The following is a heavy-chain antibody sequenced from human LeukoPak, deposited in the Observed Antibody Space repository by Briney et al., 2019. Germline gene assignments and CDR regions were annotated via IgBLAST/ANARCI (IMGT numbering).Heavy chain of an antibody. V-gene: IGHV3-7*03. J-gene: IGHJ6*02. D-gene: IGHD3-16*01. CDR3: ARERLEDGMDV. CDR2: IKQDGSQE. CDR1: RFTLSTYW. Sequence: PGESLRLSCAASRFTLSTYWMSWVRQAPGKGLERVAHIKQDGSQEYYVDSVKGRFTISRDNSKNTLYLQMNSLRAEDTAVYYCARERLEDGMDVWGQGTTVTVSS.